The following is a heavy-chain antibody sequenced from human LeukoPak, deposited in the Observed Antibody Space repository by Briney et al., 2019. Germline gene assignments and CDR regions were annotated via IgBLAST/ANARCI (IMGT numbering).Heavy chain of an antibody. CDR2: IYTSGST. J-gene: IGHJ4*02. V-gene: IGHV4-61*02. CDR1: GGSISSGGYY. CDR3: ARENWETVYYYGSGSYYYFDY. Sequence: PSQTLSLTCTVSGGSISSGGYYWSWIRQPAGKGLEWIGRIYTSGSTNYNPSLKSRVTMSVDTSKNQFSLKLSSVTAADTAVYYCARENWETVYYYGSGSYYYFDYWGQGTLVTVSS. D-gene: IGHD3-10*01.